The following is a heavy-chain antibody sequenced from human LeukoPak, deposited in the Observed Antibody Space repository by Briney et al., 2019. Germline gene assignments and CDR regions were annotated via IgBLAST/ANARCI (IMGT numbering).Heavy chain of an antibody. V-gene: IGHV3-53*01. CDR1: GFTFSSYG. Sequence: GGSLRLSCAASGFTFSSYGMHWVRQGPGKGLEWVSLIYSDDTTLYADSVKGRFTISRGISKNTLYLQMSSLRAEDTAVYYCARRAGGYSHPYDYWGQGVLVTVSS. CDR2: IYSDDTT. J-gene: IGHJ4*02. D-gene: IGHD4-23*01. CDR3: ARRAGGYSHPYDY.